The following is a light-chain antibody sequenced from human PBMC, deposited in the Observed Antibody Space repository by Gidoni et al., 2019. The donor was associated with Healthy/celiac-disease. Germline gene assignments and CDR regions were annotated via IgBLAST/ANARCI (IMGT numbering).Light chain of an antibody. CDR2: GAS. V-gene: IGKV3-20*01. Sequence: EIVLTQYPGTLSLSSGERATLSCRASQSVSSSYLAWYQQKPGQAPRLLIYGASSRATGISDRFSGSGSGTDFTLTISRLEPEDFAVYYCQKYGSSRTFGQGTKVEIK. CDR3: QKYGSSRT. J-gene: IGKJ1*01. CDR1: QSVSSSY.